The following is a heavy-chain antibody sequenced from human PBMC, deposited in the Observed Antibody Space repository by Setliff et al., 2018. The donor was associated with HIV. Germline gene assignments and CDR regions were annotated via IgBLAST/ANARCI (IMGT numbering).Heavy chain of an antibody. CDR2: INPNSGGT. D-gene: IGHD4-17*01. Sequence: GASVKVSCKASGYTFTGSYMHWVRQAPGQGLEWMGRINPNSGGTNFAQTFQGRVAMTGDTATSAAYMELSGLRSDDTAVYYCARGTRDYGDYLSSWGQGTLVTVSS. J-gene: IGHJ5*02. CDR3: ARGTRDYGDYLSS. CDR1: GYTFTGSY. V-gene: IGHV1-2*06.